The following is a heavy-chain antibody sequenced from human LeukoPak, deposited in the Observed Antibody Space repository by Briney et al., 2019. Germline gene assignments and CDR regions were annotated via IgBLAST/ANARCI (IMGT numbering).Heavy chain of an antibody. D-gene: IGHD3-22*01. CDR2: MNPNSGNT. V-gene: IGHV1-8*01. CDR1: GYTFTSYD. Sequence: ASVKVSXKASGYTFTSYDINWVRQATGQGLEWMGWMNPNSGNTGYAQKFQGRVTMTRNTSISTAYMELSSLRSDDTAVYYCARGRLYYYDRGPVGYWGQGTLVTVSS. CDR3: ARGRLYYYDRGPVGY. J-gene: IGHJ4*02.